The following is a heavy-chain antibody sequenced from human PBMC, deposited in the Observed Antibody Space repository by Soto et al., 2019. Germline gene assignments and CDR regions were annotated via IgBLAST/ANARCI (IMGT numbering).Heavy chain of an antibody. CDR1: GFTFSSYA. D-gene: IGHD3-22*01. Sequence: LRLSCAASGFTFSSYAMSWVRQAPGKGLEWVSAISGSGGSTYYADSVKGRFTISRDNSKNTLYLQMNSLRAEDTAVYYCAKDGRKYYDSSGYYPRYYYYGMDVWGQGTTVTVSS. J-gene: IGHJ6*02. CDR3: AKDGRKYYDSSGYYPRYYYYGMDV. V-gene: IGHV3-23*01. CDR2: ISGSGGST.